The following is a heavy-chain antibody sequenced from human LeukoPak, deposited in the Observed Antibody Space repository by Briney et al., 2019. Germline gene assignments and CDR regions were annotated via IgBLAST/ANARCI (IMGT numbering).Heavy chain of an antibody. CDR3: ARGVDTAMVGWFDP. D-gene: IGHD5-18*01. V-gene: IGHV4-34*01. J-gene: IGHJ5*02. Sequence: PSETLSLTCAVYGGSFSGYYWSWIRQPPGKGLEWIGEINHSGSTNYNPSLKSRVTISVDTSKNQFSLKLSSVTAADTAVYYWARGVDTAMVGWFDPWGQGTLVTVSA. CDR1: GGSFSGYY. CDR2: INHSGST.